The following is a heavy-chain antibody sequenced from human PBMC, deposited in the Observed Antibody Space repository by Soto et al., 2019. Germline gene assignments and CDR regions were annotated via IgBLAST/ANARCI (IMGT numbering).Heavy chain of an antibody. D-gene: IGHD1-26*01. CDR1: GASISGSKW. V-gene: IGHV4-4*02. Sequence: QVQLQESGPGLVKPSGTLSLTCAVSGASISGSKWWTLVRQSPEKGLEWIGEISPSGNSNYNPSLKGRVTISVDKSKNQFSLQLTSVTAADTAIYYCANKGGTYYFYWGQGTLVTVSS. J-gene: IGHJ4*02. CDR2: ISPSGNS. CDR3: ANKGGTYYFY.